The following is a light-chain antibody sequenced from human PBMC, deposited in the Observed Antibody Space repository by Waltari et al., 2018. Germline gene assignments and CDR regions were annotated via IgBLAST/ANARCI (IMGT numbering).Light chain of an antibody. J-gene: IGKJ1*01. V-gene: IGKV3D-11*02. Sequence: ETVLTQSPATLSLSPGERATLSCRASQSRNSSLAWYQQKPGQAPRLLIHAASNRATGIPARFSGSGSGTVFTLTISSLGPEDFAFYYCQQRSNWQWTFGQGTKVE. CDR3: QQRSNWQWT. CDR1: QSRNSS. CDR2: AAS.